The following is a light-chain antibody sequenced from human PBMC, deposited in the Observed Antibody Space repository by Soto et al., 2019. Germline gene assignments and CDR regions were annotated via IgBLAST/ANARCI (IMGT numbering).Light chain of an antibody. J-gene: IGKJ1*01. CDR1: QSVGSN. CDR3: QQYNHWPPWT. V-gene: IGKV3D-15*01. CDR2: EAS. Sequence: ELVMTQSPATVPVSLGGRVTLSCRASQSVGSNLAWYQQKPGQPPRLLIYEASNRDTGVPTRFSGSGSGTEFTLTITSLQSEDSAVSYCQQYNHWPPWTFGQGTKVDIK.